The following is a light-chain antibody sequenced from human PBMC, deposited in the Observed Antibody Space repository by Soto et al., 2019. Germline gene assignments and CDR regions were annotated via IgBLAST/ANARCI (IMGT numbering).Light chain of an antibody. V-gene: IGKV3-15*01. CDR2: GAS. J-gene: IGKJ1*01. Sequence: DIVMTQSPVTLSVSPGERATLSCRASHHVATNLAWYQQKPGQPPRLLIYGASTRATGVSARFSGSGSGTEFTLTISSLQSDDFSVYYCQQYTARPPWTFGQGTRV. CDR1: HHVATN. CDR3: QQYTARPPWT.